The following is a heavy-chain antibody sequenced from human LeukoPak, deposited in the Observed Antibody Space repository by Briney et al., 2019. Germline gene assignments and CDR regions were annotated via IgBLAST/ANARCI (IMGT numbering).Heavy chain of an antibody. CDR2: ISSSGSDK. J-gene: IGHJ4*02. D-gene: IGHD3-9*01. CDR1: GFTFSSYA. V-gene: IGHV3-48*03. Sequence: GGSLRLSCAASGFTFSSYAMHWVRQAPGKGLEWVSYISSSGSDKYYPDSVKGRFTISRDNAKNSLYLQMNSLRAEDTAVYYCARGGILDYWGQGTLVTVSS. CDR3: ARGGILDY.